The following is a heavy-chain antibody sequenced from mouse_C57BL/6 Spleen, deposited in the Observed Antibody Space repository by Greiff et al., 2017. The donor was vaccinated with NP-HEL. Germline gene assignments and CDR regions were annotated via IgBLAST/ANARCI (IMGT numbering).Heavy chain of an antibody. CDR2: ISYDGSN. D-gene: IGHD1-1*01. J-gene: IGHJ2*01. Sequence: VQLKESGPGLVKPSQSLSLTCSVTGYSITSGYYWNWIRQFPGNKLEWMGYISYDGSNNYNPSLKNRISITRDTSKNQFFLKLNSVTTEDTATYYCARVPPITTVVAPYYFDYWGQGTTLTVSS. CDR1: GYSITSGYY. V-gene: IGHV3-6*01. CDR3: ARVPPITTVVAPYYFDY.